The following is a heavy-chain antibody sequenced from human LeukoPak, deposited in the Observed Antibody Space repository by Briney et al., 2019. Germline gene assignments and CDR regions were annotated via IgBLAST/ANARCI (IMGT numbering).Heavy chain of an antibody. J-gene: IGHJ4*02. D-gene: IGHD2-2*01. V-gene: IGHV3-30-3*01. Sequence: PGGSLRLSCAASGFTFSDYYMSWIRQAPGKGLEWVAVISYDGSNKYYADSVKGRFTISRDNSKNTLYLQMNSLRAEDTAVYYCARDQWRYCSSTSCYAGLDYWGQGTLVTVSS. CDR3: ARDQWRYCSSTSCYAGLDY. CDR2: ISYDGSNK. CDR1: GFTFSDYY.